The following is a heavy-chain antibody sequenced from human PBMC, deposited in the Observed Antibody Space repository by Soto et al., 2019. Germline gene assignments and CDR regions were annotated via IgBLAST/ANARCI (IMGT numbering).Heavy chain of an antibody. Sequence: GSGPTLVNPTQTLTLTCTFSGFSLSTSGVGVGWIRQPPGKALEWLALIYWNDDKRYSPSLKSRLTITKDTSKNQVVLTMTNMDPVDTATYYCAHRPNDEAAAGIGPLYYIDYWGQGTLVTVSS. V-gene: IGHV2-5*01. D-gene: IGHD6-13*01. CDR3: AHRPNDEAAAGIGPLYYIDY. CDR1: GFSLSTSGVG. J-gene: IGHJ4*02. CDR2: IYWNDDK.